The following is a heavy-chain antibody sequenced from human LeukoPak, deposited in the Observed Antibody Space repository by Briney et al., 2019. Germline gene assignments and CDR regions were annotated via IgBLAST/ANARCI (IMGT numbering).Heavy chain of an antibody. D-gene: IGHD2-2*01. CDR2: FDPEDGET. CDR1: GYTLTELS. CDR3: ATGDRVVPAATYYYYGMDV. J-gene: IGHJ6*02. Sequence: ASVKVSCKVSGYTLTELSMHWVRQAPGKGLEWMGGFDPEDGETIYAQKFQGRITMTEDTSTDTAYMELSSLRSEDTAVYYCATGDRVVPAATYYYYGMDVWGQGTTVTVSS. V-gene: IGHV1-24*01.